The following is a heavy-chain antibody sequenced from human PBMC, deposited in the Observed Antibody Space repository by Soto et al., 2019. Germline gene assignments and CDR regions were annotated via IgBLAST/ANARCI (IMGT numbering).Heavy chain of an antibody. V-gene: IGHV3-30-3*01. Sequence: QVQLVESGGGVVQPGRSLRLSCAASGFTFSSYAMHWVRQAPGKGLEWVAVISYDGSNKYYADSVKGRFTISRDNYKNTLYLQMNSLRAEDTAVYYCARDTYSSGWRLYYYYSYGMDVWGQGTTVTVSS. D-gene: IGHD6-19*01. J-gene: IGHJ6*02. CDR2: ISYDGSNK. CDR1: GFTFSSYA. CDR3: ARDTYSSGWRLYYYYSYGMDV.